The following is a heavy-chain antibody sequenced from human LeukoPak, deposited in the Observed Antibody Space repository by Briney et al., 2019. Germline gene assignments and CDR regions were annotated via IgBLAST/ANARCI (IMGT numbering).Heavy chain of an antibody. D-gene: IGHD4-17*01. CDR3: AKDPGDYGDNDAFDI. CDR2: ISGSGGST. V-gene: IGHV3-23*01. CDR1: GFTFSSYA. J-gene: IGHJ3*02. Sequence: GGSLRLSCAASGFTFSSYAMSWVRQAPGKGLEWVSLISGSGGSTYYADSVKGRFTISRDNPKNTLYLQMNSLRAEDTAVYYCAKDPGDYGDNDAFDIWGQGTMVTVSS.